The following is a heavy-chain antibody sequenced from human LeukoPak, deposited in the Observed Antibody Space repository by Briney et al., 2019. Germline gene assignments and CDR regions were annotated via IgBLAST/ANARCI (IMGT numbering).Heavy chain of an antibody. D-gene: IGHD3-16*01. Sequence: PSETLSLTCGVSGVPLSSGQYYWAWIRQPPGKGLECIASVSYSGNDYYDPSFNSRVTLSLDTSTNQFSLRLSSVTAADTAVYYCARHTIDRSHGGVPDYFDSWGQGISVTVSS. V-gene: IGHV4-39*07. J-gene: IGHJ4*02. CDR1: GVPLSSGQYY. CDR3: ARHTIDRSHGGVPDYFDS. CDR2: VSYSGND.